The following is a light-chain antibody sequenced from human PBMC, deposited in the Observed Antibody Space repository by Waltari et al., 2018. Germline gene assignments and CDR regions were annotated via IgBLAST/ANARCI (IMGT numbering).Light chain of an antibody. CDR1: SSAIGNYYF. CDR2: DVV. V-gene: IGLV2-11*01. CDR3: CSYAGSYTFV. J-gene: IGLJ7*01. Sequence: QSALTQPRSVSGSPGQSVTISCSGTSSAIGNYYFVSWYQQHPGNAPKLLIYDVVKRPSGVPDRFSGSKSGNTASLTISGLQTEDEGDYYCCSYAGSYTFVFGGGTQLTVL.